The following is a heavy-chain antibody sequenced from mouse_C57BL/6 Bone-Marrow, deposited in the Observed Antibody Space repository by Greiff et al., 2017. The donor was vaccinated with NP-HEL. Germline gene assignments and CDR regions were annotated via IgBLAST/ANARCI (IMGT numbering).Heavy chain of an antibody. D-gene: IGHD3-3*01. Sequence: EVMLVESGGDLVKPGGSLKLSCAASGFTFSSYGMSWVRQTPDKRLEWVATISSGGSYTYYPASVKGRFTISRDNAKNTLYLQMSSLKSEDTAMYYCARQGLFAYGGKGTLVTVAA. J-gene: IGHJ3*01. V-gene: IGHV5-6*02. CDR2: ISSGGSYT. CDR3: ARQGLFAY. CDR1: GFTFSSYG.